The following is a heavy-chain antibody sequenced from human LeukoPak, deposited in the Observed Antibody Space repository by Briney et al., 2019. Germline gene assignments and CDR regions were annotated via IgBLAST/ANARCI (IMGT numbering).Heavy chain of an antibody. CDR2: ISGSGSDL. V-gene: IGHV3-11*01. J-gene: IGHJ6*02. CDR1: GFTVSSHY. Sequence: GGSLRLSCAASGFTVSSHYMSWIRQAPGRGLEWISYISGSGSDLYYADSVKGRFTISRDNANNSLYLQMNSLRAEDTAVYYCARSIGYYYTMDVWGQGTTVTVSS. CDR3: ARSIGYYYTMDV. D-gene: IGHD3-22*01.